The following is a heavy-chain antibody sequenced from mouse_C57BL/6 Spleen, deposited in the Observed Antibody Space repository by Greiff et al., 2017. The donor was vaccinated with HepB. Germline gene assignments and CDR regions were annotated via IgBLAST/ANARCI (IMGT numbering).Heavy chain of an antibody. V-gene: IGHV1-81*01. Sequence: VKLQESGAELARPGASVKLSCKASGYTFTSYGISWVKQRTGQGLEWIGEIYPRSGNTYYNEKFKGKATLTADKSSSTAYMELRSLTSEDSAVYFCATSTVVHFDYWGQGTTLTVSS. D-gene: IGHD1-1*01. CDR1: GYTFTSYG. CDR2: IYPRSGNT. J-gene: IGHJ2*01. CDR3: ATSTVVHFDY.